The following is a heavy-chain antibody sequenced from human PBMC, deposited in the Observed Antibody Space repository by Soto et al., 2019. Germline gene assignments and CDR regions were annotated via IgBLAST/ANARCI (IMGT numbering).Heavy chain of an antibody. D-gene: IGHD3-3*01. J-gene: IGHJ4*02. Sequence: ASVKVSCKASGYTFTSYYMHWVRQAPGQGLEWMGIINPSGGSTSYAQKFQGRVTMTRDTSTSTVYMELSSLRSEDTAVYYCARVATPYYDFWSGYIDRPAVHFDYWGQGTLVTVSS. CDR1: GYTFTSYY. CDR2: INPSGGST. V-gene: IGHV1-46*01. CDR3: ARVATPYYDFWSGYIDRPAVHFDY.